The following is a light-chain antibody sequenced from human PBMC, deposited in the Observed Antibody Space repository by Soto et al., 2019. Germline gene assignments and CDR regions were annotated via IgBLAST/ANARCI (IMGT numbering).Light chain of an antibody. V-gene: IGLV2-14*01. J-gene: IGLJ1*01. CDR3: GSYASSSTLYV. CDR2: DVS. CDR1: SSDVGGYNY. Sequence: QSALTQPASVSGSPGQSITISCTGTSSDVGGYNYVSWYQQHSGKAPKLMIYDVSNRPSGVSNRFSGSESGNTASLTISGLQAEDEADYYCGSYASSSTLYVFGTGTKVTVL.